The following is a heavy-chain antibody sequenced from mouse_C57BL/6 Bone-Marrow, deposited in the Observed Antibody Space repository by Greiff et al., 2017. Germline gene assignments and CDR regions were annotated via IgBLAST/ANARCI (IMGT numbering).Heavy chain of an antibody. J-gene: IGHJ2*01. Sequence: VKLMESGAELARPGASVKLSCKASGYTFTSYGISWVKQRTGQGLEWIGEIYPRSGNTYYNEKFKGKDTLTADKSSSAAYMELRSLTSEDSSVYFCARAFDYWGQGTTLTVSS. V-gene: IGHV1-81*01. CDR2: IYPRSGNT. CDR1: GYTFTSYG. CDR3: ARAFDY.